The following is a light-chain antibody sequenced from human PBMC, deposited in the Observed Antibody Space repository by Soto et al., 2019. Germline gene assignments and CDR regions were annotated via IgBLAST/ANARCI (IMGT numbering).Light chain of an antibody. Sequence: EIVLTQSPGTLSFSPGDTATLSCRASQSLISRYLAWYQQKPGQAPRLVIYGASSRATGIPDRFSGSGSGTDFTLTISSLEPEDFALYYCQQHGSSLITFGQGTRLEIK. CDR2: GAS. CDR3: QQHGSSLIT. V-gene: IGKV3-20*01. CDR1: QSLISRY. J-gene: IGKJ5*01.